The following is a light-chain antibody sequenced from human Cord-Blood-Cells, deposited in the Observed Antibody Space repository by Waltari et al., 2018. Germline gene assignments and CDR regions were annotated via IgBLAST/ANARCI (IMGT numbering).Light chain of an antibody. CDR2: DAS. CDR3: QQYNSYSR. J-gene: IGKJ3*01. V-gene: IGKV1-5*01. Sequence: DIQMTQSPSTLSASVGDRVTITCRASQSISSWLAWYQQKPGKVPKLLIYDASSLESGVPSRFSGSGSGTEFTLTISSLQPDDFATYYCQQYNSYSRFGPGTKVDIK. CDR1: QSISSW.